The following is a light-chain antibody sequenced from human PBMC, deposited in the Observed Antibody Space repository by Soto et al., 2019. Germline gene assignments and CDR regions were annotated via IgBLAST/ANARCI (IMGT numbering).Light chain of an antibody. Sequence: EIVLTQSPGTLSLSPGERATLSCRASQSVSSSYLAWYQQKPGQAPRLLIYGSSSRATGIPDRFSGSGSGTDFTITISRLESEDFAVYYCQQYGSSPLFTFGPGTKVDI. CDR2: GSS. V-gene: IGKV3-20*01. CDR3: QQYGSSPLFT. CDR1: QSVSSSY. J-gene: IGKJ3*01.